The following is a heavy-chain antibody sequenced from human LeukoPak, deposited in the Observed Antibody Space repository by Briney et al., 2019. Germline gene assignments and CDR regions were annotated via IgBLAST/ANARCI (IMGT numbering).Heavy chain of an antibody. D-gene: IGHD2-21*02. Sequence: GGSLRLSCAASGFTVSSNYMSWVRQAPGKGLEWVSVIYSGGSTYYADSVKGRFTISRDNSKNTLYLQMNSLRAEDTAVYYCASRHCGGDCYTYYFDYWGQGTLVTVSS. V-gene: IGHV3-66*01. CDR3: ASRHCGGDCYTYYFDY. CDR1: GFTVSSNY. CDR2: IYSGGST. J-gene: IGHJ4*02.